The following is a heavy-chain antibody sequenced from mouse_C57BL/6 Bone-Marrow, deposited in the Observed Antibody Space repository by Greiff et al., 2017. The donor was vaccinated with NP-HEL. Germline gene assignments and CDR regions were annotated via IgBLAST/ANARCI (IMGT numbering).Heavy chain of an antibody. D-gene: IGHD2-2*01. J-gene: IGHJ1*03. CDR2: INPNNGGT. CDR1: GYTFTDYN. V-gene: IGHV1-18*01. Sequence: EVQLQQSGPELVKPGASVKIPCKASGYTFTDYNMDWVKQSHGKSLEWIGDINPNNGGTIYNQKFKGKATLTVDKSSSTAYMELRSLTSEDTAVYYCARSMVTCSYWYFDVWGTGTTVTVSS. CDR3: ARSMVTCSYWYFDV.